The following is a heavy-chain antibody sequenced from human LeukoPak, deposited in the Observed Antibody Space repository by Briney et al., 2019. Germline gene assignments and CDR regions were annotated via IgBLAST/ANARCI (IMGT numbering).Heavy chain of an antibody. CDR2: IKQDGSEK. CDR1: GFTFSSYW. V-gene: IGHV3-7*01. CDR3: ARVPSLASLYSSGWYPYYYYGMDV. D-gene: IGHD6-19*01. J-gene: IGHJ6*02. Sequence: PGGSLRLSCAASGFTFSSYWMSWVRQAPGKGLEWVANIKQDGSEKYYVDSVKGRFTISRDNAKNSLYLQMNSLRAEDTAVYYCARVPSLASLYSSGWYPYYYYGMDVWGRGTTVTVSS.